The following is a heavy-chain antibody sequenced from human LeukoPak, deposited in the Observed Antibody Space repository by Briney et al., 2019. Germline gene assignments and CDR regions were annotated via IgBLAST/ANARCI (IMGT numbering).Heavy chain of an antibody. CDR2: IYTSGST. V-gene: IGHV4-61*02. D-gene: IGHD6-19*01. CDR3: ARETSLAGFASGLGFNY. Sequence: SQTLSLTCTVSGGSISSGSYYWSWIRQPAGKGLEWIGRIYTSGSTNYNPSLKSRVTISVDTSKNQFSLKLTSVTAADTATYYCARETSLAGFASGLGFNYWGQGILVSVSS. CDR1: GGSISSGSYY. J-gene: IGHJ4*02.